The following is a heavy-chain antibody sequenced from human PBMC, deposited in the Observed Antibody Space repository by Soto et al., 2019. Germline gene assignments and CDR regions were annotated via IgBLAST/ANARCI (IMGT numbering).Heavy chain of an antibody. V-gene: IGHV1-18*01. CDR2: ISAYNGNT. Sequence: ASVKVSCKASGYTFTSYGISWLRQAPGQGLEWMGWISAYNGNTNYAQKLQGRVTMTTDTSTSTAYMELRSLRSDDTAVYYCARSETDYGDYYFDYWGQGTLVTV. J-gene: IGHJ4*02. D-gene: IGHD4-17*01. CDR1: GYTFTSYG. CDR3: ARSETDYGDYYFDY.